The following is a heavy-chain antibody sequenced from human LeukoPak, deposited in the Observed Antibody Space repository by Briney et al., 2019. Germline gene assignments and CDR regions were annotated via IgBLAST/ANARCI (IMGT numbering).Heavy chain of an antibody. D-gene: IGHD6-13*01. V-gene: IGHV7-4-1*02. CDR3: ARDISSRGPNHFDY. CDR1: GYTFTSYA. CDR2: INTNTGNP. Sequence: ASVKVSCKASGYTFTSYAMNWVRQAPGQGLEWMGWINTNTGNPTYAQGFTGRFVFSLDTSVSTAYLQISSLKAEDTAVYYCARDISSRGPNHFDYWGQGTLVTVSS. J-gene: IGHJ4*02.